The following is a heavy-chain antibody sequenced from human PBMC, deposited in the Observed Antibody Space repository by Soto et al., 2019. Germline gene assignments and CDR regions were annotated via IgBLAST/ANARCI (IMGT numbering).Heavy chain of an antibody. CDR3: ARRAVTTYHFFDY. CDR1: GFTFSSFD. D-gene: IGHD4-17*01. Sequence: GGSLRLSCATSGFTFSSFDMDWVRQAPGKGLEWVSSIHRASTYVYYADSVRGRFTISRDNGKSSLYLQMNSLTVEDTAVYYCARRAVTTYHFFDYWGQGALVTVSS. CDR2: IHRASTYV. V-gene: IGHV3-21*06. J-gene: IGHJ4*02.